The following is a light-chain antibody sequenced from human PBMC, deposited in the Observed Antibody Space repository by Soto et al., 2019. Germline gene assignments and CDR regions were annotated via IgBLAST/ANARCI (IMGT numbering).Light chain of an antibody. CDR3: QQYNSYPS. Sequence: DIQMTQSPSTLSASVGDRVTITCRASQSISSWLAWYQQKPGKAPKLLIYKASNLESGVPSRFSGSGSGTEFTLTISSLQSDDFATYYCQQYNSYPSFGGANKVEIK. CDR1: QSISSW. J-gene: IGKJ4*01. CDR2: KAS. V-gene: IGKV1-5*03.